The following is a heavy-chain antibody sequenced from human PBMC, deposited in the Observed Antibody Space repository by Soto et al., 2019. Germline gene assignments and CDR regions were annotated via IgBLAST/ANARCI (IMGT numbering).Heavy chain of an antibody. CDR3: ARYVDLSSSGSYFDY. V-gene: IGHV4-39*01. D-gene: IGHD6-19*01. Sequence: SETLSLTCTVSGGSISSSNSYWGWIRQSPGKGLEWIGSIHYSGSTYFNPSLKSRVTISVDTSMNQFSLKLSSVTAADTAVYSCARYVDLSSSGSYFDYWGQGTLVTVSS. CDR2: IHYSGST. CDR1: GGSISSSNSY. J-gene: IGHJ4*02.